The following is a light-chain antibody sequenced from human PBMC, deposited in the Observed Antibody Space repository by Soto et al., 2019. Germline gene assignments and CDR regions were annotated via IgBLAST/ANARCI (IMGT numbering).Light chain of an antibody. J-gene: IGKJ1*01. CDR2: GAS. Sequence: EIVMTQSPATLSVSPGERATLSCRASQSISSNLAWYQQKRGQAPRLLMYGASTRATGVPSRFSGSGSGTEFTLTINSLQSEDFLIYYCQQYNNWPRTFGRGTKV. CDR3: QQYNNWPRT. CDR1: QSISSN. V-gene: IGKV3-15*01.